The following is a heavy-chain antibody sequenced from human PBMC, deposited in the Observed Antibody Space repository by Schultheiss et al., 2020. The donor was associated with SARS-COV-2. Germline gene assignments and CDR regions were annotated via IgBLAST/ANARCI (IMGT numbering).Heavy chain of an antibody. Sequence: GGSLRLSCAASGFTFSSYSMNWVRQAPGKGLEWVSSISSSSSYIYYADSVKGRFTISRDNGKNSLYLHMNSLRAEDTAVYYCARYGVTAADRFGMDVWGQGTTVTVSS. J-gene: IGHJ6*02. CDR1: GFTFSSYS. CDR3: ARYGVTAADRFGMDV. CDR2: ISSSSSYI. V-gene: IGHV3-21*01. D-gene: IGHD6-13*01.